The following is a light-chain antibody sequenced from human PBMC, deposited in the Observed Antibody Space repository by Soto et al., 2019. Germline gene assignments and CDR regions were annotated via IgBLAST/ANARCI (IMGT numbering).Light chain of an antibody. CDR2: GAS. J-gene: IGKJ1*01. CDR3: QQYNNWVRT. CDR1: QSVSSN. V-gene: IGKV3-15*01. Sequence: EIVMTQSPATLSVSPGERATLSFRASQSVSSNLAWYQQKPGQAPRLLIYGASTRATGIPAKFSGSGSGTEFTLTISSLQSEDFAVYYRQQYNNWVRTFGPGTKVDIK.